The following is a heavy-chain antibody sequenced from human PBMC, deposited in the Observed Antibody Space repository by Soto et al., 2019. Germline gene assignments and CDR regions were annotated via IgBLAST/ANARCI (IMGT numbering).Heavy chain of an antibody. CDR3: ARRYSSAFDI. D-gene: IGHD6-13*01. CDR1: GGSISSYY. J-gene: IGHJ3*02. Sequence: QVQLQESDPGLVKPSETLSLTCTVSGGSISSYYWSWIRQPPGKGLEWIGYIYYSGSTNYNPSLKSRVTISVDTSKNQFSLKLSSVTAADTAVYYCARRYSSAFDIWGQGTMVTVSS. CDR2: IYYSGST. V-gene: IGHV4-59*08.